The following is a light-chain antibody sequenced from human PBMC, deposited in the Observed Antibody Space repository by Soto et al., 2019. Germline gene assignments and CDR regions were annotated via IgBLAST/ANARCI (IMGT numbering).Light chain of an antibody. CDR2: DAS. CDR3: QHYDSSSPWT. J-gene: IGKJ1*01. V-gene: IGKV1-5*01. Sequence: DIQMTQSTSTLSASIGDRVTITCRASQSISYFLAWYQQKPGKAPNLLIYDASSLERGAPSRFSGSGSGTQFTLTIYSRQPDDFATYYCQHYDSSSPWTFGQGTKV. CDR1: QSISYF.